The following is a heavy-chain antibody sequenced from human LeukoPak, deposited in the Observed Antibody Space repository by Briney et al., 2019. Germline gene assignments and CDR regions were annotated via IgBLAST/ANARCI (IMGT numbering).Heavy chain of an antibody. V-gene: IGHV3-48*02. CDR1: GFTFSSYS. Sequence: GGSLRLSCAASGFTFSSYSMNWVRQAPGKGLEWVSHIGSSSSTIYYADSVKGRFTISRDNAKNSLYLQMNSLRDEDTAVYYCARYYYDNSGYYISLGYWGQGTLVTVS. CDR3: ARYYYDNSGYYISLGY. CDR2: IGSSSSTI. D-gene: IGHD3-22*01. J-gene: IGHJ4*02.